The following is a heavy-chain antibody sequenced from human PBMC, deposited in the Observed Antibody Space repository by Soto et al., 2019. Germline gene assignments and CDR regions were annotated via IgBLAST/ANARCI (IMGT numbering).Heavy chain of an antibody. J-gene: IGHJ6*03. CDR3: AGASWGGSSYYYVDV. CDR2: INPDSGGT. V-gene: IGHV1-2*04. Sequence: QVQLVQSGAEVKKPGASVKVSCKASGYMFTGYYMHWVRQAPGQGLEWMGWINPDSGGTNYAQKFQGWVTMTRDTSSSTAFMELNRLRLDDTAVYYCAGASWGGSSYYYVDVWGKGTTVTVSS. D-gene: IGHD3-16*01. CDR1: GYMFTGYY.